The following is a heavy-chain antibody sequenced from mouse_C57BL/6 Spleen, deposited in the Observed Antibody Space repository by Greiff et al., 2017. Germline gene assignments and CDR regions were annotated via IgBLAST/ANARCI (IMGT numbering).Heavy chain of an antibody. J-gene: IGHJ1*03. CDR2: INYDGSST. CDR3: ARDGGDGKYFDV. D-gene: IGHD3-3*01. V-gene: IGHV5-16*01. CDR1: GFTFSDYY. Sequence: EVKLVESEGGLVQPGSSMKLSCTASGFTFSDYYMAWVRQVPEKGLEWVANINYDGSSTYYLDSLKSRFIISRDNAKNILYLQMSSLKSEDTATDYCARDGGDGKYFDVWGTGTTVTVSS.